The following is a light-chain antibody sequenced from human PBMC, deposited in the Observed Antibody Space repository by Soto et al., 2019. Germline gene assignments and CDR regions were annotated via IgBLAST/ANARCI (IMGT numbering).Light chain of an antibody. CDR1: SSDVGGNKY. V-gene: IGLV2-14*01. CDR2: KVS. CDR3: TSSTSDSLYV. Sequence: ALAQPASVSGSPGQSITISCTGTSSDVGGNKYVSWYQQYPGKVPKLLINKVSNRPSGVSNRFSGSKSGNTASLTISGLLAEDEADYFCTSSTSDSLYVFGNGTKVTVL. J-gene: IGLJ1*01.